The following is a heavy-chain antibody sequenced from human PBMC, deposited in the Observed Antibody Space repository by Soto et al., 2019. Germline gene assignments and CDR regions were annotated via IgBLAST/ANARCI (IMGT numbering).Heavy chain of an antibody. D-gene: IGHD3-22*01. Sequence: GGTLRLSCAASGFTFSDYWMNWVRPAPGKGPEWVASIKYDGAEKSYVDSVQGRFTISRDNPKNSVYLQMASLRAEDTAVYYWASHGDALGYYFELWGQEAPLAVFS. CDR1: GFTFSDYW. CDR2: IKYDGAEK. V-gene: IGHV3-7*05. J-gene: IGHJ4*02. CDR3: ASHGDALGYYFEL.